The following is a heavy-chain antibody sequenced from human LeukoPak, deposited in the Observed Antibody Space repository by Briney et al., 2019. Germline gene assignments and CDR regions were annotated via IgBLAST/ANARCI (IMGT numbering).Heavy chain of an antibody. D-gene: IGHD2-8*01. Sequence: GGSLRLSCTVSGFTLSSYEMSWIRQAPGKGLEWVSSVDYSADSTHYADSVMGRFTISRDNSKNTLYLQLNSLSADDTAVYYCAKSDGYWGQGTLVTVSS. CDR2: VDYSADST. CDR3: AKSDGY. CDR1: GFTLSSYE. V-gene: IGHV3-23*01. J-gene: IGHJ4*02.